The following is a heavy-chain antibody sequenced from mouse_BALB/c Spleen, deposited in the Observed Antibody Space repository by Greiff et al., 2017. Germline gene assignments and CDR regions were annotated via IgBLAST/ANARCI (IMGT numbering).Heavy chain of an antibody. V-gene: IGHV2-9*02. Sequence: QVQLQQSGPGLVAPSQSLSITCTVSGFSLTSYGVHWVRQPPGKGLEWLGVIWAGGSTNYNSALMSRLSISKDNSKSQVFLKMNSLQTDDTAMYYCARDNYRYDEPWFAYWGQGTLVTVSA. CDR1: GFSLTSYG. J-gene: IGHJ3*01. CDR3: ARDNYRYDEPWFAY. CDR2: IWAGGST. D-gene: IGHD2-14*01.